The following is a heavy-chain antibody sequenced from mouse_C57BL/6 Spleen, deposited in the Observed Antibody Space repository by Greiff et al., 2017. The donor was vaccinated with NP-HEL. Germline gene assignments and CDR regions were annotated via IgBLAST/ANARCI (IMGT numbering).Heavy chain of an antibody. Sequence: EVKLVESGGGLVQPKGSLKLSCAASGFTFNTYAMHWVRQAPGKGLEWVARIRSKSSNYATYYADSVKDRFTISRDDSQSMLYLQMNNLKTEDTAMYYCVREGGLLRFPYYFDYWGQGTTLTVSS. CDR2: IRSKSSNYAT. CDR3: VREGGLLRFPYYFDY. J-gene: IGHJ2*01. CDR1: GFTFNTYA. D-gene: IGHD1-1*01. V-gene: IGHV10-3*01.